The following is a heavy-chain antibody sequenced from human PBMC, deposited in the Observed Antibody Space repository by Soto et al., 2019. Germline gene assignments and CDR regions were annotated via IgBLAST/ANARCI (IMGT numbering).Heavy chain of an antibody. D-gene: IGHD2-15*01. V-gene: IGHV1-18*01. CDR2: ISAYNGNT. Sequence: ASVKVSCKASGYTFTSYGISWVRQAPGQGLEWMGWISAYNGNTNYAQKLQGRVTMTTDTSTSTAYMELRSLRSDDTAVYYCARDLEDIVVVVAASSYGMDVWGQGTTVTVSS. J-gene: IGHJ6*02. CDR1: GYTFTSYG. CDR3: ARDLEDIVVVVAASSYGMDV.